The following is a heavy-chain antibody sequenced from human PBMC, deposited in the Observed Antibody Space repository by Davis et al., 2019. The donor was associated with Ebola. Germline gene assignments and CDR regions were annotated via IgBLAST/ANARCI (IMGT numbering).Heavy chain of an antibody. Sequence: SETLSLTCTVSGGSISSYYWSWIRQPPGKGLEWIGYIYYSGSTNYNPSLKSRVTISVDTSKNQFSLKLSSVTAADTAVYYCARAIGVIVDYMDVWGKGTTVTVSS. CDR2: IYYSGST. CDR3: ARAIGVIVDYMDV. V-gene: IGHV4-59*01. CDR1: GGSISSYY. J-gene: IGHJ6*03. D-gene: IGHD3-22*01.